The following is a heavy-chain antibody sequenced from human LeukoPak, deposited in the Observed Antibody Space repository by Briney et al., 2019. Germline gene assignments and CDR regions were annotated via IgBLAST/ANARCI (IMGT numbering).Heavy chain of an antibody. CDR3: VKDAGIAARPWYFDS. CDR1: GFTFDDYG. CDR2: INYQSATF. D-gene: IGHD6-6*01. V-gene: IGHV3-9*01. J-gene: IGHJ4*02. Sequence: GGSLRLSCAASGFTFDDYGLHWVRHVPGKGLEWVSGINYQSATFDADSVKGRFTISRDNAKSLLFLLTDSLRPEDSALYYCVKDAGIAARPWYFDSWGQGTQVIVSS.